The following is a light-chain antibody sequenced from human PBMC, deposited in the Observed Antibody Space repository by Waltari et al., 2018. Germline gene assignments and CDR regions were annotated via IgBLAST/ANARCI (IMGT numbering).Light chain of an antibody. V-gene: IGKV3-20*01. Sequence: ELVLTQSPGTVSLSPGESATLSCRASQSVSSNYLAWYQQKPGQAPRLLISGASSRATGIPDRFSGGGSGTDFTLTISRLEPEDFAVYYCQQYHSSPQTFGQGTKVEIK. CDR2: GAS. J-gene: IGKJ1*01. CDR1: QSVSSNY. CDR3: QQYHSSPQT.